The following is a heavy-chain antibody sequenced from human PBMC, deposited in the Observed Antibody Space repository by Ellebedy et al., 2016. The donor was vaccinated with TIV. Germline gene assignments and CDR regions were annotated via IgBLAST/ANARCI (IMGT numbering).Heavy chain of an antibody. Sequence: LRLXXAVSGGSISSGGYSWTWIRQPPGKGLEWIGHIHHSGITNYNASLESRVTISVDRSKNQVSLNLNSLTAADTAVYYCASLPLYSGSYYDYWGQGTLVTVSS. CDR1: GGSISSGGYS. J-gene: IGHJ4*02. CDR2: IHHSGIT. D-gene: IGHD1-26*01. V-gene: IGHV4-30-2*01. CDR3: ASLPLYSGSYYDY.